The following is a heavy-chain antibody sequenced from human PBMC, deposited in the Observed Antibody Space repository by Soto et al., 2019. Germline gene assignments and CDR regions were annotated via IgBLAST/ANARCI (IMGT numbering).Heavy chain of an antibody. CDR2: IYYSGST. V-gene: IGHV4-59*01. Sequence: PGKGLEWMGYIYYSGSTYYNPSLKSRVTLSVDTSKNQFSLKLSSGTAADTAVYYCARDPRVDSGYDSEYYLDYWGQGTPV. D-gene: IGHD5-12*01. J-gene: IGHJ4*02. CDR3: ARDPRVDSGYDSEYYLDY.